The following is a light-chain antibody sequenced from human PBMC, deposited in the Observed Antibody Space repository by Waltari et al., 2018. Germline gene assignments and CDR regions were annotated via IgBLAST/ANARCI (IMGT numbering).Light chain of an antibody. CDR2: DVS. Sequence: QSALTQPASVSGSPGQSITISCTGSSRDIGSCYWASWYHQHPGKAPKVVIFDVSFRPSGVSNRFSGSKSGNTASLTISGLQAEDEADYYCTSYTTRHSLVFGTGTKVTVL. J-gene: IGLJ1*01. V-gene: IGLV2-14*03. CDR1: SRDIGSCYW. CDR3: TSYTTRHSLV.